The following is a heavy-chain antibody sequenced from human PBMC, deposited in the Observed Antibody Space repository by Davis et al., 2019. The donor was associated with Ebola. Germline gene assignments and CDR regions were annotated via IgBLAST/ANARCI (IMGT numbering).Heavy chain of an antibody. CDR1: GGFVSSGGYS. CDR2: YYYTGST. V-gene: IGHV4-61*08. D-gene: IGHD5-24*01. CDR3: AHMGRDGYNYLDY. Sequence: MPSETLSLTCAVSGGFVSSGGYSWNWIRQPPGKGLEWIGYYYYTGSTYYNPSLKSRVTISVDTSKNPFSLKLSSVTAADTAVYYCAHMGRDGYNYLDYWGQGTLVTVSS. J-gene: IGHJ4*02.